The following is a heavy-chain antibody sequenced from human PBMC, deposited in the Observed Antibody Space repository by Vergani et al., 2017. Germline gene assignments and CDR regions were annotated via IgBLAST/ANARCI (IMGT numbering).Heavy chain of an antibody. J-gene: IGHJ4*02. CDR1: GGSISSYY. D-gene: IGHD3-16*01. CDR3: ARALKGGPFDY. V-gene: IGHV4-59*01. Sequence: QVQLQESGPGLVKPSETLSLTCTVSGGSISSYYWSWIRQPPGKGLEWFGYIYYSGSTNYNPSLKSRVTISVDTSKNQFSLKLSSVTAADTAVYYCARALKGGPFDYWGQGTLVTVSS. CDR2: IYYSGST.